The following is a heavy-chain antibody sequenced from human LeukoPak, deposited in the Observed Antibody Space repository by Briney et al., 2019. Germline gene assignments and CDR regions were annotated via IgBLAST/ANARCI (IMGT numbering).Heavy chain of an antibody. V-gene: IGHV3-43*02. CDR1: GFTFADYA. CDR3: AKAPTPTGFYMHY. D-gene: IGHD3-9*01. Sequence: PAGSLRLSCAAAGFTFADYAMHWVRQGPGNGLEWVSYISGDGSTTYYAGYVKGRFTISRDNSKTSLYLQMNSLRTEDTALYYCAKAPTPTGFYMHYWGQGTLVTVSS. CDR2: ISGDGSTT. J-gene: IGHJ4*02.